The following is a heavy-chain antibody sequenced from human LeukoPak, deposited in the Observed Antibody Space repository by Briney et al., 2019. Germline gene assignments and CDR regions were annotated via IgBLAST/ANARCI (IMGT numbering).Heavy chain of an antibody. CDR3: AKVLVLRYFDWLFSAFDY. CDR2: ISGSGGST. J-gene: IGHJ4*02. D-gene: IGHD3-9*01. V-gene: IGHV3-23*01. CDR1: GFTLSSYA. Sequence: PGGSLRLSCAASGFTLSSYAMSWVRQAPGKGLEWVSAISGSGGSTYYADSVKGRFTISRDNSKNTLYLQMNSLRAEDTAVYYCAKVLVLRYFDWLFSAFDYWGQGTLVAVSS.